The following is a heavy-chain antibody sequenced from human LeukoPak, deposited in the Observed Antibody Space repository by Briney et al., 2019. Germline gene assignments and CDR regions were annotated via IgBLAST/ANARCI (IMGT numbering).Heavy chain of an antibody. J-gene: IGHJ2*01. CDR3: ARDPDYGDPTDWYFDL. CDR2: IYYSGST. D-gene: IGHD4-17*01. CDR1: GGSISSGGYY. Sequence: PSETLSLTCTVSGGSISSGGYYWSWIRQHPGKGLEWIGYIYYSGSTYYNPSLKCRVTISVDTSKNQFSLKLSSVTAADTAVYYCARDPDYGDPTDWYFDLWGRGTLVTVSS. V-gene: IGHV4-31*03.